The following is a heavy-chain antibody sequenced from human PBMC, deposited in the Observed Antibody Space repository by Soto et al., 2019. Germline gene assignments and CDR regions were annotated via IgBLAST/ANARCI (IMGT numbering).Heavy chain of an antibody. CDR2: ISSSSSTI. CDR1: GFTFSSYS. Sequence: GGSLRLSCAASGFTFSSYSMNWVRQAPGKGLEWVSYISSSSSTIYYADSVKGRFTISRDNAKNSLYLQMNSLRAEDTAVYYCASGYDKYYFDYWGQGTLVTVSS. V-gene: IGHV3-48*01. D-gene: IGHD5-12*01. J-gene: IGHJ4*02. CDR3: ASGYDKYYFDY.